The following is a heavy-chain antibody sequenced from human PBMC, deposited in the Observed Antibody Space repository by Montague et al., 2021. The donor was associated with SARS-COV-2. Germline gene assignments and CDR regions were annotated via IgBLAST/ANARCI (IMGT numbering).Heavy chain of an antibody. CDR2: TYYRSKWYS. V-gene: IGHV6-1*01. Sequence: CAISGDSVSSNSVARSWIRQSPSRGLEWLGRTYYRSKWYSDYAPXVRGRLTVNPDASKNEFSLELNYVTPEDTAVYYCVRYSGWFYFDLWGQGTLVTVSS. CDR3: VRYSGWFYFDL. CDR1: GDSVSSNSVA. J-gene: IGHJ4*02. D-gene: IGHD6-19*01.